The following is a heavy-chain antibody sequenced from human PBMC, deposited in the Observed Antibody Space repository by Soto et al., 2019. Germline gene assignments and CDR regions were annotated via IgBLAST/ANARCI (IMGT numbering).Heavy chain of an antibody. Sequence: QVQLVESGGGVVQPGRSLRLSFAASGFTFNSYAMHWVRPAPGTGLEWVAVISYDGSDKYNADSVKGRFTISRDNSKNTLNLQMNILRAEDTAVYYCARFKGCSGGSCYPYFDYWGQGTLVAVSS. D-gene: IGHD2-15*01. CDR3: ARFKGCSGGSCYPYFDY. J-gene: IGHJ4*02. CDR2: ISYDGSDK. CDR1: GFTFNSYA. V-gene: IGHV3-30-3*01.